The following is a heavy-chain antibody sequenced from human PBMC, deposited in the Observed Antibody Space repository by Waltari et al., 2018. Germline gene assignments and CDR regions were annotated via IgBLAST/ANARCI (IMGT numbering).Heavy chain of an antibody. D-gene: IGHD6-13*01. CDR1: GDSVSSNSAA. CDR3: AREVIAPIAAPKGFDY. CDR2: TYYRSKWYN. Sequence: QVQLQQSGPGLVKPSQTLSLTWAISGDSVSSNSAAWNWIRQSPSRGLEWLGRTYYRSKWYNDYAVSVKSRITINPDTSKNQFSLQLNSVTPEDTAVYYCAREVIAPIAAPKGFDYWGQGTLVTVSS. V-gene: IGHV6-1*01. J-gene: IGHJ4*02.